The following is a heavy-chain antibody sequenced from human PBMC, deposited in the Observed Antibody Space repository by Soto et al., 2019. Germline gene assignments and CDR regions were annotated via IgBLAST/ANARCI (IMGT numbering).Heavy chain of an antibody. J-gene: IGHJ6*02. D-gene: IGHD3-10*01. CDR1: GDSFFNYW. CDR3: ARIMVRGVITYSRDYHGMDV. Sequence: GESLQISCKGSGDSFFNYWIGWVRQMPGKGLEWMGIIFPRDSDTRYSPSFQGQVTISADKSISTAYLQWSSLKASDTAMYYCARIMVRGVITYSRDYHGMDVWGQGTTVTVSS. V-gene: IGHV5-51*01. CDR2: IFPRDSDT.